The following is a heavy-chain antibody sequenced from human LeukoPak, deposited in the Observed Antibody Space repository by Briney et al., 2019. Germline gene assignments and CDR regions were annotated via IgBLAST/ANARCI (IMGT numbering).Heavy chain of an antibody. D-gene: IGHD5-12*01. J-gene: IGHJ4*02. CDR3: AREGVYSGYDLIDF. CDR1: GFTSRSYW. Sequence: QPGGSLRLSCAASGFTSRSYWMHWVRQAPGKGLVWVSRIKSDGSSTTYADSVKGRFTISRDNAKNTLYLQMNSLRAEDTAVYYCAREGVYSGYDLIDFWGQGILVTVSS. V-gene: IGHV3-74*01. CDR2: IKSDGSST.